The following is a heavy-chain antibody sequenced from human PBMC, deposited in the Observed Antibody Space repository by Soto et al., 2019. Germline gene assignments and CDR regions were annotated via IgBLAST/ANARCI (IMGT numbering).Heavy chain of an antibody. D-gene: IGHD2-2*01. CDR1: GFNFSRYW. J-gene: IGHJ6*02. CDR2: INSDGSRT. Sequence: GGSLRLSCSASGFNFSRYWTHWVRQVPGRGLVWVSHINSDGSRTTYADSVKGRFTISRDNAKNTLYLQMNSLRAEGTAVYYCARDLSSCSSARCYSYYYGMDVWGQGTTVTVSS. V-gene: IGHV3-74*01. CDR3: ARDLSSCSSARCYSYYYGMDV.